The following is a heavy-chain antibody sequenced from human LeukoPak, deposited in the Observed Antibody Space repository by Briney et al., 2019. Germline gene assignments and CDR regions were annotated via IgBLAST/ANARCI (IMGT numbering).Heavy chain of an antibody. J-gene: IGHJ4*02. CDR3: ARDRSVGTTFMDPPGL. CDR2: ISYDGSGE. D-gene: IGHD1-26*01. CDR1: GFTFSSYA. V-gene: IGHV3-30-3*01. Sequence: PTGGSLRLSCAASGFTFSSYAMHWVRQAPGKGLEWMAVISYDGSGEYYADSVKGRFTISRDNSKNTLYLQMDSLRAEDTAVYYCARDRSVGTTFMDPPGLWGQGTLVTVSS.